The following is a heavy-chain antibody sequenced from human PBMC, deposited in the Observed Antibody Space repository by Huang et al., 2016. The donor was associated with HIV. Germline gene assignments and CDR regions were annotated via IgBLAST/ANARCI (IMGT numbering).Heavy chain of an antibody. J-gene: IGHJ4*02. CDR3: ARGFNYYASDNLGVYYFDS. CDR2: INHNGKI. V-gene: IGHV4-34*02. Sequence: QVQLKQWGAGLLKPSETLSLTCAVYGGAFRGSSWTWIRQFPGTGLEWIGDINHNGKIIYNPSLSARVTISTDTSKNHFSLHLTSVTAADTALYYCARGFNYYASDNLGVYYFDSWGLGTLVTVSP. D-gene: IGHD3-10*01. CDR1: GGAFRGSS.